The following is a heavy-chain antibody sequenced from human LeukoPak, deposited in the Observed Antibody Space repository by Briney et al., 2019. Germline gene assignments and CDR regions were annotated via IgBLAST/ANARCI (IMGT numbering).Heavy chain of an antibody. CDR3: ATDGGNHNFNY. J-gene: IGHJ4*02. CDR1: GFTFTDYY. D-gene: IGHD1-14*01. Sequence: ASVEVSCKASGFTFTDYYLHWVRPAPGQGLEWMGRIILNGGATNYAQKFQGRVTLTRDTSISTAYMELSRQTSDDTAVYYCATDGGNHNFNYWGQGTLVTVSS. V-gene: IGHV1-2*06. CDR2: IILNGGAT.